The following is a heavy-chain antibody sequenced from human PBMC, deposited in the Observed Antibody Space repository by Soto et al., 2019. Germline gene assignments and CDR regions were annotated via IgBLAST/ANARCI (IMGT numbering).Heavy chain of an antibody. V-gene: IGHV3-21*01. CDR1: GFTFSSYS. CDR2: ISSSSSYI. D-gene: IGHD3-3*01. Sequence: LRLSCAASGFTFSSYSMNWVRQAPGKGLEWVSSISSSSSYIYYADSVKGRFTISRDNAKNSLYLQMNSLRAEDTAVYYCARVEVDFWSGYYGQDYWGQGTLVTVSS. CDR3: ARVEVDFWSGYYGQDY. J-gene: IGHJ4*02.